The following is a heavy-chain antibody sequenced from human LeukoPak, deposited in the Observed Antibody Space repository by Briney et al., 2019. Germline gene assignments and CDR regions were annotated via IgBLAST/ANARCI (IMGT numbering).Heavy chain of an antibody. D-gene: IGHD3-22*01. V-gene: IGHV3-21*04. CDR2: ISSSSSYI. J-gene: IGHJ4*02. CDR1: GFTFSSYS. Sequence: GGSLRLSCAASGFTFSSYSMNWVRQAPGKGLEWVSSISSSSSYIYYADSVKGRFTISRDNAKNSLYLQMNSLRAEDTALYYGARCRHSYDSSGFPHYWGQGTLVTVSS. CDR3: ARCRHSYDSSGFPHY.